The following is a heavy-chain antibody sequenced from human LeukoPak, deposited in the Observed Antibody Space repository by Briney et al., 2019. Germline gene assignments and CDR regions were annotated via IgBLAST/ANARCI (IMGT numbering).Heavy chain of an antibody. CDR3: AREWNSGLLH. J-gene: IGHJ1*01. Sequence: PSDTLSLTCAVSVDSLSSSHGLSWVRQPPGKGLEWIGEIYHSGSTNYNPSLKSRVTISVDKSKNQFSLNVSSVTAADTAVYYCAREWNSGLLHWGQGTLVTVSS. CDR2: IYHSGST. D-gene: IGHD1/OR15-1a*01. CDR1: VDSLSSSHG. V-gene: IGHV4-4*02.